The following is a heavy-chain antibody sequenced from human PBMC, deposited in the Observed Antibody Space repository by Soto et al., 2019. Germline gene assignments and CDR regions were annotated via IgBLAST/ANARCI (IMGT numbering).Heavy chain of an antibody. CDR2: IYPGDSDT. CDR1: GYSFTTYC. Sequence: GELLKVSCKGAGYSFTTYCIGWVLQMPGKGLERMGIIYPGDSDTRYSPSFQGQVTISADKSISTAYLQWSSLKASDTAMYYCARAYDSSGYLSADAFDIWGQGTMVTVSS. CDR3: ARAYDSSGYLSADAFDI. V-gene: IGHV5-51*01. J-gene: IGHJ3*02. D-gene: IGHD3-22*01.